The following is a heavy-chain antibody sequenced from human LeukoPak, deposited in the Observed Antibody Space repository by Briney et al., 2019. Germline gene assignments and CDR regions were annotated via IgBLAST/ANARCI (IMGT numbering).Heavy chain of an antibody. CDR1: GGSVGSGGYY. D-gene: IGHD1-26*01. CDR3: ARTQSQSGSYRYYFAY. CDR2: IYYIRNT. J-gene: IGHJ4*02. Sequence: SETLSLTCTVSGGSVGSGGYYWSWMRQPPGGGREWIGDIYYIRNTNYNPSLKSRVTMSLDPSKNQFSLKLNSVTAADTAVYYCARTQSQSGSYRYYFAYWGQGTLVTVSS. V-gene: IGHV4-61*08.